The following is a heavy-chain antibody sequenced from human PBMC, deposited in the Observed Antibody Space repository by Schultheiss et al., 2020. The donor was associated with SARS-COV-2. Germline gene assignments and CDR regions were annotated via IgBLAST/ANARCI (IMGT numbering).Heavy chain of an antibody. CDR2: IYYSGST. J-gene: IGHJ5*02. CDR3: ARGPPSAVAGNNWFDP. V-gene: IGHV4-61*08. Sequence: SQTLSLTCTVSGGSISSGGYYWSWIRQPPGKGLEWIGYIYYSGSTNYNPSLKSRVTISVDTSKNQFSLKLSSVTAADTAVYYCARGPPSAVAGNNWFDPWGHGTLVTVSS. D-gene: IGHD6-19*01. CDR1: GGSISSGGYY.